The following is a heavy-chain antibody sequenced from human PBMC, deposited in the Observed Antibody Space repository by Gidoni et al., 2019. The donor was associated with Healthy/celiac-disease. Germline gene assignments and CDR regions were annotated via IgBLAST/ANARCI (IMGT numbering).Heavy chain of an antibody. J-gene: IGHJ2*01. CDR1: GGFISSYY. CDR3: ARRYRTVPDDWYFDL. D-gene: IGHD4-17*01. V-gene: IGHV4-59*01. Sequence: QVQLQESGPGLVKPSETLALTCTVAGGFISSYYWSWIRQPPGKGLEWIGYIYYSGSTNYTPSLKSRVTISVDTSKNQFSLKLSSVTAADTAVYYCARRYRTVPDDWYFDLWGRGTLVTVSS. CDR2: IYYSGST.